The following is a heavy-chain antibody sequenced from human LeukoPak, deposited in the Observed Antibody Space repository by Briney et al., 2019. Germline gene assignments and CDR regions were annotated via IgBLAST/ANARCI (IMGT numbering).Heavy chain of an antibody. Sequence: KPGESLKISCKGSGYSFSSHWIGWVRQMPGRGLEWMGIIYPGDSETRYSPSFQGQVTISADKSISPAYLQWSSLKASDTAMYYCARRGYGYKSWVDFWGQGTLVTVSS. D-gene: IGHD5-12*01. CDR1: GYSFSSHW. CDR3: ARRGYGYKSWVDF. V-gene: IGHV5-51*01. J-gene: IGHJ4*02. CDR2: IYPGDSET.